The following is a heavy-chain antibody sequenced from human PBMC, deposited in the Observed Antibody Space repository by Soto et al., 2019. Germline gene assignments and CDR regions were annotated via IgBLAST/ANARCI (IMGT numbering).Heavy chain of an antibody. CDR1: GFTFSSYA. CDR2: ISGSGGST. CDR3: AKVARPGYSSGSWGFDY. D-gene: IGHD6-19*01. Sequence: GGSLRLSCAASGFTFSSYAMSWVRQAPGKGLEWVSAISGSGGSTYYADSVKGRFTISRDNSKNTLYLQMNSLRAEDTAVYYCAKVARPGYSSGSWGFDYWGQGTLVTVSS. V-gene: IGHV3-23*01. J-gene: IGHJ4*02.